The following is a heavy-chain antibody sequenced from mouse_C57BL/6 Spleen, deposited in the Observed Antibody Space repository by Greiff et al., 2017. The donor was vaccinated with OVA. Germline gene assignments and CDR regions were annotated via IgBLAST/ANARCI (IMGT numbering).Heavy chain of an antibody. V-gene: IGHV1-53*01. CDR1: GYTFTSYW. Sequence: QVQLQQPGTELVKPGASVKLSCKASGYTFTSYWMHWVKQRPGQGLEWIGNINPSNGGTNYNEKFKSKATLTVDKSSSTAYMQRSSLTSEDSAVYCCTRGEITAVVDYWGQGTTLTVSS. D-gene: IGHD1-1*01. CDR3: TRGEITAVVDY. J-gene: IGHJ2*01. CDR2: INPSNGGT.